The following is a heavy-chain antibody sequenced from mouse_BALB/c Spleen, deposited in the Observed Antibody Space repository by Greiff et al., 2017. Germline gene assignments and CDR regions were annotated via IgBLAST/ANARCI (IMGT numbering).Heavy chain of an antibody. Sequence: DVHLVESGGGLVKPGGSLKLSCAASGFTFSSYAMSWVRQSPEKRLEWVAEISSGGSYTYYPDTVTGRFTISRDNAKNTLYLEMSSLRSEDTAMYYCARGGSLAMDYWGQGTSVTVSS. CDR3: ARGGSLAMDY. V-gene: IGHV5-9-4*01. CDR2: ISSGGSYT. D-gene: IGHD1-2*01. CDR1: GFTFSSYA. J-gene: IGHJ4*01.